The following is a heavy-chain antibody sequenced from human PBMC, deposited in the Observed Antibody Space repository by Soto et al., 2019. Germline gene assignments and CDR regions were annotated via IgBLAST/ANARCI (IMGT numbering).Heavy chain of an antibody. D-gene: IGHD3-16*01. CDR2: IIPIFGTA. J-gene: IGHJ2*01. V-gene: IGHV1-69*06. Sequence: QVQLVQSGAEVKKPGSSVKVSCKASGGTFSSYAISWVRQAPGQGLEWMGGIIPIFGTANYAQKFQGRVTITADKSTSTAYRELSSLRSENPAVYYCAGGEPPHWYFDLWGRGTLVTVSS. CDR3: AGGEPPHWYFDL. CDR1: GGTFSSYA.